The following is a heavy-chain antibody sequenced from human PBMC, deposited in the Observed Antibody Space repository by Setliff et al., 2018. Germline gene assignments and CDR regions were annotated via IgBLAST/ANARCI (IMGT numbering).Heavy chain of an antibody. J-gene: IGHJ4*02. D-gene: IGHD1-1*01. CDR3: ARGRKYRAVYFFDY. Sequence: GGSLRLSCAASGFSFGTYAMNWVRQAPGEGLEWVSAIRGTGSHTYYADSVRGRFTISRDNSENTLYLQMNSLRTEDTAVYYCARGRKYRAVYFFDYWGQGALVTVSS. V-gene: IGHV3-23*01. CDR2: IRGTGSHT. CDR1: GFSFGTYA.